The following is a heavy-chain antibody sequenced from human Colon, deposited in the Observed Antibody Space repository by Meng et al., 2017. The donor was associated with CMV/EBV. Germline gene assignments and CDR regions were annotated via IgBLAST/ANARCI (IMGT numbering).Heavy chain of an antibody. CDR2: IWYDGSNK. CDR1: GLPFSGAD. D-gene: IGHD2-2*01. J-gene: IGHJ6*02. CDR3: AKDRVVVPAAVPYYYYYGMDV. V-gene: IGHV3-33*06. Sequence: GESLKISCAASGLPFSGADMNWVRQAPGKGLEWVAVIWYDGSNKYYADSVKGRFTISRDNSKNTLYLQMNSLRAEDTAVYYCAKDRVVVPAAVPYYYYYGMDVWGQGTTVTVSS.